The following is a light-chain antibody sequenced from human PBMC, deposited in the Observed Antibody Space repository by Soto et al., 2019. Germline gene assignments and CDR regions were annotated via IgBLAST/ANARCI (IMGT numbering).Light chain of an antibody. CDR1: HSFSIN. CDR3: QQYGTSPRT. V-gene: IGKV3-20*01. J-gene: IGKJ1*01. CDR2: DAS. Sequence: IVMTQSPATLSLSPGERATLSCRASHSFSINLAWYQQKPGQAPRLLIYDASSRATGIPDRFSGSGSGTDFTLTISRLEPEDFAVYYCQQYGTSPRTFGQGTKVHI.